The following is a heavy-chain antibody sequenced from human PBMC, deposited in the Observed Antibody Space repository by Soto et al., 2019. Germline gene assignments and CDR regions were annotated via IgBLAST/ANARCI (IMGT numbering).Heavy chain of an antibody. Sequence: GGSLRLSCAASGFTFNTAWMNWVRQTPGKGLEWVGRVKSKQNGGAIDYAAPVKGRFTISRDDSKNTLYLEMKSLKTEDTALYYGAADLPDWGAYAFDYWGQEILVTVSS. J-gene: IGHJ4*02. CDR3: AADLPDWGAYAFDY. CDR1: GFTFNTAW. V-gene: IGHV3-15*07. D-gene: IGHD3-16*01. CDR2: VKSKQNGGAI.